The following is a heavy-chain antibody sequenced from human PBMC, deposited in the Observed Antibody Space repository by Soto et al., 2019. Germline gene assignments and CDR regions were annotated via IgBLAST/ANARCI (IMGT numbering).Heavy chain of an antibody. D-gene: IGHD3-3*01. CDR3: ARAGGGERGIFGVVIQDYYYYMDV. CDR2: INSDGSST. V-gene: IGHV3-74*01. CDR1: GFTFSSYW. Sequence: GGSLRLSCAASGFTFSSYWMHWVRQAPGKGLVWVSRINSDGSSTSYADSVKGRFTISRDNAKNTLYLQMNSLRAEDTAVYYCARAGGGERGIFGVVIQDYYYYMDVWGKGTTVTVSS. J-gene: IGHJ6*03.